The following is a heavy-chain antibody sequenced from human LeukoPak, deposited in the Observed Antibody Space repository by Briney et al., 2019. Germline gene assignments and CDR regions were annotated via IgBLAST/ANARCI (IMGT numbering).Heavy chain of an antibody. D-gene: IGHD2-2*02. Sequence: GASVKVSCKVSGYTLTELSMHWVRQAPGKGLEWMGGFDPEDGETIYAQKFQGRVTMTEDTSTDTAYMELSSLRSEDTAVYYCARVRGYCSSTSCYTDDAFDIWGQGTMVTVSS. V-gene: IGHV1-24*01. CDR3: ARVRGYCSSTSCYTDDAFDI. CDR1: GYTLTELS. CDR2: FDPEDGET. J-gene: IGHJ3*02.